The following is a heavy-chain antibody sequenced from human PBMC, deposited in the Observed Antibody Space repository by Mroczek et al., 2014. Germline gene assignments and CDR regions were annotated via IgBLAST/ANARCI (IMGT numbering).Heavy chain of an antibody. CDR3: ARVGYDFWSGYKSGGYGMDV. V-gene: IGHV4-34*01. CDR2: INHSGST. D-gene: IGHD3-3*01. CDR1: GGSFSGYY. Sequence: QVQLQQWGAGLLKPSETLSLTCAVYGGSFSGYYWSWIRQPPGKGLEWIGEINHSGSTNYNPSLKSRVTISVDTSKNQFSLKLSSVTAADTAVYYCARVGYDFWSGYKSGGYGMDVWGQGTTVTVSS. J-gene: IGHJ6*02.